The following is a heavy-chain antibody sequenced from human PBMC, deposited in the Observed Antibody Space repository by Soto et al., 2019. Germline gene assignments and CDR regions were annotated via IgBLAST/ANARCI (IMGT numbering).Heavy chain of an antibody. CDR1: GFTFRSYG. D-gene: IGHD4-4*01. CDR2: MSIDGSNM. V-gene: IGHV3-30*03. Sequence: QVQLVESGGGVVQPGRSLRLSCAASGFTFRSYGMHWVRQAPGKGLEWVALMSIDGSNMYYADSVRGRFTISSDNTKNTLYLQMETLLRADTAVYYYAAGFVWEIQLSLPYYSGDMDVGGQGTTVTASS. J-gene: IGHJ6*02. CDR3: AAGFVWEIQLSLPYYSGDMDV.